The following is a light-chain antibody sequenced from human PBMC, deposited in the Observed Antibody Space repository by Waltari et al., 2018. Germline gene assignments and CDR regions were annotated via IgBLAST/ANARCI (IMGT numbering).Light chain of an antibody. CDR2: RNN. Sequence: QSVLTQPPSASGTPGQRVTIFCSGSTSNIGSNYVYWYQHPPGTAPKVLIYRNNQSPSGVPDRFSGSKSDTSASLAISGLRSEDDAHYYCAVWDDSLSGWVFGGGTKVTVL. CDR3: AVWDDSLSGWV. CDR1: TSNIGSNY. V-gene: IGLV1-47*01. J-gene: IGLJ3*02.